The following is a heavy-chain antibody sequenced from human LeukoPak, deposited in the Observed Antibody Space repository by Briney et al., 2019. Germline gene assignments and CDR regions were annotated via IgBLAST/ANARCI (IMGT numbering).Heavy chain of an antibody. CDR2: IYHSGST. J-gene: IGHJ5*01. CDR3: ARQYYDTSASLNWFDS. CDR1: GYSVRSGYY. D-gene: IGHD3-22*01. Sequence: SETLSPTCTVSGYSVRSGYYWGWIRQPPGKGLEWIGSIYHSGSTYYNPSLKSRVTISVDTSKNQFSLKLSSVTAADTAVYYCARQYYDTSASLNWFDSWGQGTLVTVSS. V-gene: IGHV4-38-2*02.